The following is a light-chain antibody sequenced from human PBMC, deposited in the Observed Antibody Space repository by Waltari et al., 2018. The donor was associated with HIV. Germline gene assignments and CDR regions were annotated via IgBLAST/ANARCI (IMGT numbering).Light chain of an antibody. J-gene: IGLJ3*02. V-gene: IGLV8-61*01. Sequence: QTVVTQEPSLSVSPGGTITLTCGLNSGSVSTSYYPSWYQQTPGPAPRTLVYATNTRSSGVPDRFSGTILGNKAALTITGAQADDDSAFYCVLYMGSGIPMFGGGTKLTVL. CDR1: SGSVSTSYY. CDR3: VLYMGSGIPM. CDR2: ATN.